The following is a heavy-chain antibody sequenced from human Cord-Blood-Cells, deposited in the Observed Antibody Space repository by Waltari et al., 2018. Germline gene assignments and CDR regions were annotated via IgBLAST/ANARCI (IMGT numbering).Heavy chain of an antibody. J-gene: IGHJ6*02. CDR1: GGTFSSYA. CDR2: IIPIFGTA. Sequence: QVQLVQSGAEVKKPGSSVKVSCKASGGTFSSYAISWVRQPPGQGLEWMGGIIPIFGTANYAQKFQGRVTITADESTSTAYMELSSLRSEDTAVYYCARGSYDSSGYYYYYYYGMDVWGQGTTVTVSS. CDR3: ARGSYDSSGYYYYYYYGMDV. V-gene: IGHV1-69*01. D-gene: IGHD3-22*01.